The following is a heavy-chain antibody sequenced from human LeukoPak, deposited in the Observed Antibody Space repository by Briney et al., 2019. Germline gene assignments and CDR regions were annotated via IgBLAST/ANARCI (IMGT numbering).Heavy chain of an antibody. D-gene: IGHD5-12*01. J-gene: IGHJ4*02. Sequence: PSETLSLTCAVYGGSFSGYYWSWIRQPPGKGLEWIGEINHSGSTNYNPSLKSRVTISVDTSKNQFSLKLSSVTAADTAVYYCAGGGYSDFGYWGQGTLVTVSS. CDR2: INHSGST. V-gene: IGHV4-34*01. CDR3: AGGGYSDFGY. CDR1: GGSFSGYY.